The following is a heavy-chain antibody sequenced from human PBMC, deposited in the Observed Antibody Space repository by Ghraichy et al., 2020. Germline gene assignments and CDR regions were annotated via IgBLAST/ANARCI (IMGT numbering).Heavy chain of an antibody. CDR2: VFHSGGT. D-gene: IGHD6-19*01. J-gene: IGHJ4*02. V-gene: IGHV4-59*01. Sequence: SETLSLTCTVSNFSISNYYWSWIRQPPGKGLEWIGYVFHSGGTIYNPSLKSRVTISLDTSRSQFSLKLSSVTAADTAVDYCARNFKISPYSSGGSFYYWGQGTLVTVSS. CDR1: NFSISNYY. CDR3: ARNFKISPYSSGGSFYY.